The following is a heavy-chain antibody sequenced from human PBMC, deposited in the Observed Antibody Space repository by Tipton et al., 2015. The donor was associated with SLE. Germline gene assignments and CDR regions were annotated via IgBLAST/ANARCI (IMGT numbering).Heavy chain of an antibody. J-gene: IGHJ4*02. CDR2: IYYSGST. CDR1: GGSISSSSYY. D-gene: IGHD3-3*01. V-gene: IGHV4-61*01. Sequence: LRLSCTVSGGSISSSSYYWSWIRQPPGKGLEWIGYIYYSGSTIHNPSLKGRVTMSVDTSKNQFSLKLSSVTAADTAVYYCAREPRSGYHDYWGQGTLVIVSS. CDR3: AREPRSGYHDY.